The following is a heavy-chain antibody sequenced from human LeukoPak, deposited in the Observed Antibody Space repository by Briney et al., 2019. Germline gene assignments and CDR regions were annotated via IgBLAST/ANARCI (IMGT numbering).Heavy chain of an antibody. J-gene: IGHJ4*02. Sequence: SETLSLTCTVSGYSISSGYYWSWIRQHPGKGLEWIGYIYYSGSTYYNPSLKSRVTISADTSKNQFSLKLSSVTAADTAVYYCARARSAAGNFDYWGQGTLVTVSS. CDR1: GYSISSGYY. V-gene: IGHV4-31*03. CDR3: ARARSAAGNFDY. D-gene: IGHD6-13*01. CDR2: IYYSGST.